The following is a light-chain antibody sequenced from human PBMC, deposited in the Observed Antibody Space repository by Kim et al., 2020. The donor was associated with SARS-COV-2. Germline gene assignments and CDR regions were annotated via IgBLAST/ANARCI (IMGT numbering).Light chain of an antibody. V-gene: IGLV2-23*02. CDR2: EVS. Sequence: QSALTQPASVSGSPGQSITISCTGTSSDVGGYNFVSWYQQHPGKAPKLMIYEVSKRPSGVSNRFSGSKSGNTASLTISGLQAEDEADYYCSSCTSSNTNYVFGTGTKVTVL. CDR1: SSDVGGYNF. CDR3: SSCTSSNTNYV. J-gene: IGLJ1*01.